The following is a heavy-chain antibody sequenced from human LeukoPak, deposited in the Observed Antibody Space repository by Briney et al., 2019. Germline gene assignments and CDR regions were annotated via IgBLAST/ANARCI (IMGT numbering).Heavy chain of an antibody. Sequence: GASVKVSCKASGYTFTGYYIQWVRQAPGQGPEWMGWINPNSGGTSYAQKFQGRVTMTRDTSITTAYMELSSLRFDDTAVYYCARVFYCSGGICYLNYWGQGTLVTVSS. J-gene: IGHJ4*02. V-gene: IGHV1-2*02. D-gene: IGHD2-8*02. CDR1: GYTFTGYY. CDR3: ARVFYCSGGICYLNY. CDR2: INPNSGGT.